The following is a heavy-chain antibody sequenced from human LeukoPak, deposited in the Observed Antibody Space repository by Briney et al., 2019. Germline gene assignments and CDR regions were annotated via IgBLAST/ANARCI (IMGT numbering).Heavy chain of an antibody. D-gene: IGHD2-15*01. Sequence: GGSLRLSCAASGFXFSGYSINWVRQAPGKGLEWLSYISSSSNAIHYADSVKGRFTISRDKTKNSLYLQMNDLRDEDTAVYFCARDQDRSTGSYGMDVWGQGTTVTVSS. CDR1: GFXFSGYS. CDR3: ARDQDRSTGSYGMDV. CDR2: ISSSSNAI. J-gene: IGHJ6*02. V-gene: IGHV3-48*02.